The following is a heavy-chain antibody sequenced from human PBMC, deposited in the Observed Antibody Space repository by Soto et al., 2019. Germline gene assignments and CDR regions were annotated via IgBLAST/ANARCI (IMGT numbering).Heavy chain of an antibody. CDR2: MSGSGGST. CDR3: AKRGRGAVAFDY. D-gene: IGHD6-19*01. CDR1: GFTFSSYA. V-gene: IGHV3-23*01. J-gene: IGHJ4*02. Sequence: GGSLRLSCAASGFTFSSYAMSWVRQAPGKGLEWVSAMSGSGGSTYYADSVKGRFTISRDNSKNTLYLQMNSLRAEDTAVYYCAKRGRGAVAFDYWGQGTLVTVSS.